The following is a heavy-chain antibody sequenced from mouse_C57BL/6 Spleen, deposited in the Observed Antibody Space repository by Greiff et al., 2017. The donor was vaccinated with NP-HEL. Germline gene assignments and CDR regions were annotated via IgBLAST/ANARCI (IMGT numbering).Heavy chain of an antibody. CDR2: FYPGSGSI. V-gene: IGHV1-62-2*01. D-gene: IGHD2-12*01. CDR1: GYTFTEYT. Sequence: QVQLQQSGAELVKPGASVKLSCKASGYTFTEYTIHWVKQRSGQGLEWIGWFYPGSGSIKYNEKFKDKATLTAHKSSSTVYMEHSRLRTEDSAVYFCARQHYYMGAMDYWGQGTSVTVSS. CDR3: ARQHYYMGAMDY. J-gene: IGHJ4*01.